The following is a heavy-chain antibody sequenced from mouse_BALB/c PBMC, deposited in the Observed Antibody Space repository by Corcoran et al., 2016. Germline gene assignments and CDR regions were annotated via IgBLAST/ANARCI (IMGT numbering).Heavy chain of an antibody. CDR2: INTYTGEP. V-gene: IGHV9-1*02. Sequence: QIQLVQFGSELKKPGATVNITCKASGYTFTNYGMNWVKQAPGKGLKWMGWINTYTGEPTYADDFKGRFAFSLETSASTAYLQINNLKNEDMATYFCARSGNWDSYFDVWGAGTTVTVSA. CDR1: GYTFTNYG. D-gene: IGHD4-1*01. CDR3: ARSGNWDSYFDV. J-gene: IGHJ1*01.